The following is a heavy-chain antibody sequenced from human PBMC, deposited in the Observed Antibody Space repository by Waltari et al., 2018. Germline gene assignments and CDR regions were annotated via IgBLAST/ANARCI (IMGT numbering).Heavy chain of an antibody. Sequence: VXXXQSGAEXKKPXASVNVSCXASGYNFIGYYIHWVRQAPGQGLEXMGWIXPNTGGTKYAXKYQGRVTLTRDTSISTXYMELSSLXSXDMXVFYCARQAARXFDYWGXGTLVTXSS. V-gene: IGHV1-2*02. CDR3: ARQAARXFDY. CDR2: IXPNTGGT. CDR1: GYNFIGYY. J-gene: IGHJ4*01.